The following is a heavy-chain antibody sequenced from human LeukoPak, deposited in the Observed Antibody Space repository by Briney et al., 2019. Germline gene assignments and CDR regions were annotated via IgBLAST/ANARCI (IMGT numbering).Heavy chain of an antibody. D-gene: IGHD3-16*01. J-gene: IGHJ3*02. CDR2: FYTSGST. Sequence: SETLSLTCTVSGGSISSGSYSWSWIRQPAGKGLEWIGRFYTSGSTNYNPSLKSRVTISVDTSKNQFSLKLSSVTVADTAVYYCARDRLSLGAFDIWGPGTTVIVSS. V-gene: IGHV4-61*02. CDR3: ARDRLSLGAFDI. CDR1: GGSISSGSYS.